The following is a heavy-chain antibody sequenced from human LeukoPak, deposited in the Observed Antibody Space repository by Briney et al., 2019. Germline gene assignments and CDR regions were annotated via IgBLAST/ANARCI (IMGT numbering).Heavy chain of an antibody. Sequence: GGSLRLSCVASGFTFSYNGMHWVRQAPGKGLEWVAFIRYDGSNKYYADSVKGRFTISRDNAKNSLYLQMNSLRAEDTAVYYCARDGIVATTKANYYYYMDVWGKGTTVTISS. V-gene: IGHV3-30*02. D-gene: IGHD5-12*01. CDR2: IRYDGSNK. CDR3: ARDGIVATTKANYYYYMDV. CDR1: GFTFSYNG. J-gene: IGHJ6*03.